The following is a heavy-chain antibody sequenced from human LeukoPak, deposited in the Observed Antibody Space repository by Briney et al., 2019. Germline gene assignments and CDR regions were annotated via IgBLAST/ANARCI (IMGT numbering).Heavy chain of an antibody. J-gene: IGHJ6*02. CDR2: IYYSGST. CDR1: GGSISSYY. Sequence: SETLSLTCTVSGGSISSYYWSWIRQPPGKGLEWIGYIYYSGSTNYNPSLKSRVTISVDTSKNQFSLKLSSVTAADTAVYYCAREKALRITMVRGVIIGYYYGMDVWGQGTTVTVSS. D-gene: IGHD3-10*01. CDR3: AREKALRITMVRGVIIGYYYGMDV. V-gene: IGHV4-59*01.